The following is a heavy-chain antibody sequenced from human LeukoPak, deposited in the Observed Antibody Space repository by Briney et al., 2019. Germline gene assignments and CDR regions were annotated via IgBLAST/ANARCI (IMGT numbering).Heavy chain of an antibody. Sequence: SVKVSCKASGGTFSSYAISWVRQAPGQGLEWMGGIIPIFGTANYAQKFQGRVTITADISTRTAYMELNSLRSDDTAVYYCAQETGGAVNVVRGGHAFDIWGQGTMVTVSS. CDR3: AQETGGAVNVVRGGHAFDI. CDR2: IIPIFGTA. V-gene: IGHV1-69*06. J-gene: IGHJ3*02. D-gene: IGHD3-10*01. CDR1: GGTFSSYA.